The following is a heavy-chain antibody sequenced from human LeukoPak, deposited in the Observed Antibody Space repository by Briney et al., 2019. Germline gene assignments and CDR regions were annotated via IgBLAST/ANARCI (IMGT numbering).Heavy chain of an antibody. CDR2: INPNSGGT. D-gene: IGHD7-27*01. Sequence: WASVKVSCKASGGTFSSYAISWVRQAPGQGLEWMGWINPNSGGTNYAQKFQGRVTMTRDTSISTAYMELSRLRSDDTAVYYCARAPLGYWGQGTLVTVSS. V-gene: IGHV1-2*02. J-gene: IGHJ4*02. CDR3: ARAPLGY. CDR1: GGTFSSYA.